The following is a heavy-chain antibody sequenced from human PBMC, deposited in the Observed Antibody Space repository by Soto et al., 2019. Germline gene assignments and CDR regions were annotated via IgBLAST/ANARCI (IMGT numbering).Heavy chain of an antibody. Sequence: EVQLLESGGGLVQPGGSLRLSCAASGFTFSSYAMRWVRQAPGKGLEWVSAISGSGGSTYYADSVKGRFTISRDNSKNTLYLQMNSLRAEDTAVYYCAKVSTVVTRGYGMDVWGQGTTVTVSS. J-gene: IGHJ6*02. V-gene: IGHV3-23*01. CDR3: AKVSTVVTRGYGMDV. D-gene: IGHD4-17*01. CDR2: ISGSGGST. CDR1: GFTFSSYA.